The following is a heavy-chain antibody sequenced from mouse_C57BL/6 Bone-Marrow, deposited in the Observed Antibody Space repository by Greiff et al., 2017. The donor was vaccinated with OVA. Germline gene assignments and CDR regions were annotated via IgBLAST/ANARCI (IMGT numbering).Heavy chain of an antibody. CDR3: AREGYAWFAY. Sequence: EVQLQQSGPELVKPGASVKISCKASGYTFTDYYMNWVKQSHGKSLEWIGDINPNNGGTRYNQKFKGKATLTVDKSSSTAYMELRSLTSEDSAVYYCAREGYAWFAYWGQGTLVTVSA. J-gene: IGHJ3*01. CDR2: INPNNGGT. CDR1: GYTFTDYY. V-gene: IGHV1-26*01.